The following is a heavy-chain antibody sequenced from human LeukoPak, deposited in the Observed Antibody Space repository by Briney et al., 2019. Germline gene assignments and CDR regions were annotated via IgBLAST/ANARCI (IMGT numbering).Heavy chain of an antibody. CDR1: GFTFSSYS. D-gene: IGHD2-2*02. J-gene: IGHJ6*02. Sequence: GGSLRLSCAASGFTFSSYSMNWVRQAPGKGLEWVSSISSSSSYIYYADSVKGRFTISRDNAKNSLYLQMNSLRAEGTAVYYCASEDIVVVPAAIRHYYYGMDVWGQGTTVTVSS. CDR2: ISSSSSYI. V-gene: IGHV3-21*01. CDR3: ASEDIVVVPAAIRHYYYGMDV.